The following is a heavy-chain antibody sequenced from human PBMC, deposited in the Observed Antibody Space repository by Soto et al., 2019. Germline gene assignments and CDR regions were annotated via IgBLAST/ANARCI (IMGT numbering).Heavy chain of an antibody. V-gene: IGHV3-30-3*01. CDR1: GFTFSSYA. CDR3: ARYPHY. Sequence: GGSLRLSCAASGFTFSSYAMYWVRQAPGKGLEWVAVISYDGSTKYYADSVKGRFTISSDNSKNTLNLQMNSLRVEDTAVYYCARYPHYWGQGTLVTVSS. J-gene: IGHJ4*02. CDR2: ISYDGSTK.